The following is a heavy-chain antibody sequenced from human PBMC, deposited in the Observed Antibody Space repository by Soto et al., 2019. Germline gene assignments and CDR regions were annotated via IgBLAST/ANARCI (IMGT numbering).Heavy chain of an antibody. CDR1: GGSISSYY. J-gene: IGHJ3*02. CDR2: IYYSGST. V-gene: IGHV4-59*08. D-gene: IGHD2-15*01. CDR3: ARICSGGSCSKHDAFDI. Sequence: QVQLQESGPGLVKPSETLSLTCTVSGGSISSYYWSWIRQPPGKGLEWIGYIYYSGSTNYNPSLKSRVTISVATSKNQFSPKLSSVTAADTAVYYCARICSGGSCSKHDAFDIWGQGTMVTVSS.